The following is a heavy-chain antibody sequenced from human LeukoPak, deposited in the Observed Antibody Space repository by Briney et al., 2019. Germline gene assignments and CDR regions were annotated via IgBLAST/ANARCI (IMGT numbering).Heavy chain of an antibody. V-gene: IGHV1-69*01. CDR3: ARGSRGYSYGWYFDY. CDR2: IIPIFGTA. Sequence: VKVSCKASGGTFSSYAISWVRQAPGQGLEWMGGIIPIFGTANYAQKFQGRVTITADESTSTAYMELSSLRSEDTAVYYCARGSRGYSYGWYFDYWGQGTLATVSS. D-gene: IGHD5-18*01. CDR1: GGTFSSYA. J-gene: IGHJ4*02.